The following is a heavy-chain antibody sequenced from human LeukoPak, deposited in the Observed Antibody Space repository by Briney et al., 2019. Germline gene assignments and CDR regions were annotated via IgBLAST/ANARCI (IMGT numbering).Heavy chain of an antibody. J-gene: IGHJ3*02. CDR3: VSHVYGGSPFDI. D-gene: IGHD4-23*01. CDR2: INTDGSTT. Sequence: GGSLRLSCAASGFTFSGYWMHWVRHVPGKGLVWVSRINTDGSTTSYADSVKGRFTISRDNAENTLYLQMNSLRAEDTAVYHCVSHVYGGSPFDIWGQGTMVTVSS. CDR1: GFTFSGYW. V-gene: IGHV3-74*01.